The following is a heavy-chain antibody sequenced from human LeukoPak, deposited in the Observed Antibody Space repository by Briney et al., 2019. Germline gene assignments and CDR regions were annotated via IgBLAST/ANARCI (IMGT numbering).Heavy chain of an antibody. CDR3: ARSIYGDYVH. D-gene: IGHD4-17*01. CDR2: IIPIFGTA. Sequence: SVKVSCKASGGTFSSYAISWVRQAPGQGLEWMGGIIPIFGTANYAQKLQGRVTMTTDTSTSTAYMELRSLRSDDTAVYYCARSIYGDYVHWGQGTLVTVSS. J-gene: IGHJ4*02. CDR1: GGTFSSYA. V-gene: IGHV1-69*05.